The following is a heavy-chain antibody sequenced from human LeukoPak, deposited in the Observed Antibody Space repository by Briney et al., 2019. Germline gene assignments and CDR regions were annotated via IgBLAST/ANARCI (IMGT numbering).Heavy chain of an antibody. Sequence: SETLSLTCAVSGGSFSGYYWSWIRQPPGKGLEWIGETNHSGSTNYNPSLKSRVTISVDTSKNQFSLKLSSVTAADTAVYYCARLRYYDSSGYLEGADDAFDIWGQGTMVTVSS. V-gene: IGHV4-34*01. CDR2: TNHSGST. J-gene: IGHJ3*02. CDR3: ARLRYYDSSGYLEGADDAFDI. D-gene: IGHD3-22*01. CDR1: GGSFSGYY.